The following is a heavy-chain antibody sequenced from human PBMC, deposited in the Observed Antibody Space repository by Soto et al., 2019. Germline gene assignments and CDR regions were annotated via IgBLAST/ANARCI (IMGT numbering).Heavy chain of an antibody. D-gene: IGHD3-3*01. V-gene: IGHV3-74*01. CDR2: INSDGSST. J-gene: IGHJ4*02. Sequence: EVQLVESGGGLVQPGGSLRLSCAASGFTFSSYWMHWVRQAPGKGLVWVSRINSDGSSTSYADSVKGRFTISRDNAKNTRYLQMNSLRAEDTAVYYCARSDFWSGYVNFDYWGQGTLVTVSS. CDR1: GFTFSSYW. CDR3: ARSDFWSGYVNFDY.